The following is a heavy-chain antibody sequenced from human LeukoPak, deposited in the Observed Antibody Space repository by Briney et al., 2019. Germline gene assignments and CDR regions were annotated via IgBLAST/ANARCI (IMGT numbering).Heavy chain of an antibody. V-gene: IGHV3-23*01. CDR2: ISGSGAST. D-gene: IGHD1-26*01. CDR1: GFTFSTNA. CDR3: AKDVGKWESLHFFDY. Sequence: GGSLRISCLTSGFTFSTNAMSWVRQAPGKGLEWISGISGSGASTYYADSVTGRFTISRDNSRNTLYLQMDSLGGDDTAVYYCAKDVGKWESLHFFDYWGQGTLVTVSS. J-gene: IGHJ4*02.